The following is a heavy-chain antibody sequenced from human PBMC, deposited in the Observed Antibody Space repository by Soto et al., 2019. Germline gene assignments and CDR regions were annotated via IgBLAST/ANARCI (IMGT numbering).Heavy chain of an antibody. CDR2: IYHSGST. CDR3: ARIPVELGTYFDY. D-gene: IGHD7-27*01. J-gene: IGHJ4*02. V-gene: IGHV4-30-2*01. Sequence: QPPGKGLEWIGYIYHSGSTYYNPSLKSRVTISVDRSKNQFSLKLSSVTAADTAVYYCARIPVELGTYFDYWGQGTLVTVS.